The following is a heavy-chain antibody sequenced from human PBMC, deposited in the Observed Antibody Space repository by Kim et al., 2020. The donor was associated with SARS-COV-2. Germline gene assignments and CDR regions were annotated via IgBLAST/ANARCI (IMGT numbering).Heavy chain of an antibody. CDR1: GFTFSSYS. CDR2: ISSSSSYI. Sequence: GGSLRLSCAASGFTFSSYSMNWVRQAPGKGLEWVSSISSSSSYIYYADSVKGRFTISRDNAKNSLYLQMNSLRAEDTAVYYCATHPATYPFDYWGQGTLFTVSS. CDR3: ATHPATYPFDY. V-gene: IGHV3-21*04. J-gene: IGHJ4*02.